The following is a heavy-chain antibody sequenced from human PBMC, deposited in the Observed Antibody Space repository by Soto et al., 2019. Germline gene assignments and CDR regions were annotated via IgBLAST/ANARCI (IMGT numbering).Heavy chain of an antibody. CDR1: GYTLTELS. J-gene: IGHJ1*01. V-gene: IGHV1-24*01. Sequence: QVQLVQSGAEVKKPGASVKVSCKVSGYTLTELSMHWVRQAPGKGLEWMGGFDPEDGETIYAQKFQGRVTMTEDTSTDTAYMELSSLRSEDTAVYYCATAPSLYDFWSGVQYFQHWGQGTLVTVSS. D-gene: IGHD3-3*01. CDR2: FDPEDGET. CDR3: ATAPSLYDFWSGVQYFQH.